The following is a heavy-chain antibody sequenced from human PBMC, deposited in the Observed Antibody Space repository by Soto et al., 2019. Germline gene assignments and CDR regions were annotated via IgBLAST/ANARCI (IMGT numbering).Heavy chain of an antibody. J-gene: IGHJ4*02. CDR3: AICRAASGSPLDY. Sequence: EVQLLESGGGLVQPGGSLRLSCAASGLTFSDYAMRWVRQAPGTGLEWVSSITANGGSTYYADSVKGRFTISRDNSKNTLYLQINTLRAEDTAIYFCAICRAASGSPLDYWGQGTLVTVSS. CDR2: ITANGGST. V-gene: IGHV3-23*01. CDR1: GLTFSDYA. D-gene: IGHD5-12*01.